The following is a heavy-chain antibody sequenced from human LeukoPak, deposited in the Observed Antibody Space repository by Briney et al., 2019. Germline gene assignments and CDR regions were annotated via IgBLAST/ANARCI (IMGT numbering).Heavy chain of an antibody. CDR2: MNPNSGNT. D-gene: IGHD3-10*01. Sequence: ASVKVSCKASGYTFTSYDINWVRQATGQGLEWMGWMNPNSGNTGYAQKFQGRVTITRNTSISTAYMELSSLRSEDTAVYYCARHTYYYGSGSYNWFDPWGQGTLVTVSS. CDR3: ARHTYYYGSGSYNWFDP. V-gene: IGHV1-8*03. CDR1: GYTFTSYD. J-gene: IGHJ5*02.